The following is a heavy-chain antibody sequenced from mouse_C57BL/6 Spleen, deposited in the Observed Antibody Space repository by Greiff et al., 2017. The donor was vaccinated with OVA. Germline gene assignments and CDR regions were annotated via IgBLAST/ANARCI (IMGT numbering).Heavy chain of an antibody. V-gene: IGHV14-1*01. CDR2: IDPEDGDT. D-gene: IGHD2-1*01. CDR3: TTGGNFWFAY. J-gene: IGHJ3*01. CDR1: GFNIKDYY. Sequence: EVKLMESGAELVRPGASVKLSCAASGFNIKDYYMHWVKQMPEQGLEWIGRIDPEDGDTEYAPKSQGKDTMTADTSSNTTYLQLSSLTSEDTAVYYCTTGGNFWFAYWGQGTLVTVSA.